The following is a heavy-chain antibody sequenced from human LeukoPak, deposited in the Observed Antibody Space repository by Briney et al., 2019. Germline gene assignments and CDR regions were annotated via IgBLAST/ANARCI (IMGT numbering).Heavy chain of an antibody. CDR1: GFTFRNYW. CDR3: AREGFVGATMADY. D-gene: IGHD1-26*01. CDR2: TKPDGSAE. V-gene: IGHV3-7*01. J-gene: IGHJ4*02. Sequence: GGSLRLSCAASGFTFRNYWMGWVRQAPGKGLEWVANTKPDGSAEYYADSVRGRFTTSRDNANNFLYLQMNRLRAEDTAVYYCAREGFVGATMADYWGQGTLVTVSS.